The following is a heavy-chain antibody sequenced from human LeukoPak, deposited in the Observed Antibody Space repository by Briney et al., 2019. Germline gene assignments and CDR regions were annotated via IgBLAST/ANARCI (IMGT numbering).Heavy chain of an antibody. V-gene: IGHV3-11*05. CDR3: ARGEYYFDY. CDR2: VSSSSTYT. J-gene: IGHJ4*02. Sequence: PGGSLRLSCAASGFTFNTYAMSWVRQAPGKGLEWVSYVSSSSTYTNYADSVKGRFTISRDNAKNSLFLQMNSLRAEDTAVYYCARGEYYFDYWGQGTLVTVSS. CDR1: GFTFNTYA.